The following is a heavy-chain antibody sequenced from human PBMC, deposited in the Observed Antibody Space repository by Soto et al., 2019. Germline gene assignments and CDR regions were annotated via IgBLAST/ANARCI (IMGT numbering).Heavy chain of an antibody. V-gene: IGHV1-18*01. D-gene: IGHD6-19*01. CDR2: ISAYNGNT. CDR3: ASAPTYSSRSGWLGAFDI. CDR1: GYTFTSYG. J-gene: IGHJ3*02. Sequence: ASVKVSCKASGYTFTSYGISWVRQAPGQGLEWMGWISAYNGNTNYAQKLQGRVTMTTDTSTSTAYMELRSLRAEDTAVYYCASAPTYSSRSGWLGAFDIWGQGTMVTVSS.